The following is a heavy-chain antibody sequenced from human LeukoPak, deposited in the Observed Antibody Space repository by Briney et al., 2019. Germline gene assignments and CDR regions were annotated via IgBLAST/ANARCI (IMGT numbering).Heavy chain of an antibody. CDR2: ISWNSGSI. D-gene: IGHD5-24*01. Sequence: GGSLRLSCAASGFTFDDYAIHWVRQAPRKGLEWVSGISWNSGSIGYADSVKGRFTISRDNSWNTLFLQMNSLRAEDTAVYYCAKDPGGWLQISYYFDYWGQGTLVTVSS. CDR1: GFTFDDYA. CDR3: AKDPGGWLQISYYFDY. J-gene: IGHJ4*02. V-gene: IGHV3-9*01.